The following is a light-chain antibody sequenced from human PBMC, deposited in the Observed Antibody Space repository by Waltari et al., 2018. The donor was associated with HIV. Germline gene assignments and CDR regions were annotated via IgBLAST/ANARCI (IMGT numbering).Light chain of an antibody. Sequence: QSALTQPASVSGSPGQSITISCPGTNEDVGAYNYVSWYQQHPGKAPKLIIYEVTNRPSGISARFSGSKSGNTASLTISGLQAEDEADYHCSSWTTSTTRVFGGGTKVTVL. V-gene: IGLV2-14*03. CDR2: EVT. J-gene: IGLJ3*02. CDR3: SSWTTSTTRV. CDR1: NEDVGAYNY.